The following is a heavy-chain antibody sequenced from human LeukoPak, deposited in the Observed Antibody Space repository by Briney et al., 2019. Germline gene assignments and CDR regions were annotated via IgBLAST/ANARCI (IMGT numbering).Heavy chain of an antibody. Sequence: PGGSLGLSCTASGVPLSHYAMHWVRQAPGRGLEWVAVISFDGTNKYYGDSVEGRFSVSRDNSKNTLYLQMNSLRPDDTAMYYCATDYGDYEPIDYWGQGTLVTVSS. CDR1: GVPLSHYA. CDR3: ATDYGDYEPIDY. D-gene: IGHD4-17*01. CDR2: ISFDGTNK. V-gene: IGHV3-30*04. J-gene: IGHJ4*02.